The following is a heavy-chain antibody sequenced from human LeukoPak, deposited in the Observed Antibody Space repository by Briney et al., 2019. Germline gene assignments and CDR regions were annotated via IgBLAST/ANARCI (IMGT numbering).Heavy chain of an antibody. V-gene: IGHV1-2*02. Sequence: ASVKVSCKASGYTFTGYYMHWVRQAPGQGLEWMGWINPNSGGTNYAQKLQGRVTMTRDTSISTAYMELSRLRSDDTAVYYCARDYGDYNNWFDPWGQGTLVTVSS. CDR2: INPNSGGT. CDR1: GYTFTGYY. J-gene: IGHJ5*02. D-gene: IGHD4-17*01. CDR3: ARDYGDYNNWFDP.